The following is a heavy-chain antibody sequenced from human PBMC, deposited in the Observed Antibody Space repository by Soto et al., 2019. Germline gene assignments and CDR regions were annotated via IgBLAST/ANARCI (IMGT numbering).Heavy chain of an antibody. CDR2: INAGSGNT. J-gene: IGHJ6*02. CDR3: ARGGLSSGYEPDPYYYYYGMDV. Sequence: ASVKVSCKASGYTFTSYAMHWVRQAPGQRLEWMGWINAGSGNTKYSQKFQGRVTITRDTSASTAYMELSSLRSEDTAVYYCARGGLSSGYEPDPYYYYYGMDVWGQGTTVTVSS. CDR1: GYTFTSYA. D-gene: IGHD5-12*01. V-gene: IGHV1-3*01.